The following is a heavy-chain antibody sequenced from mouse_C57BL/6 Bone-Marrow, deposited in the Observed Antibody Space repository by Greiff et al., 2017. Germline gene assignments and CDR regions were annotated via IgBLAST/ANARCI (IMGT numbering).Heavy chain of an antibody. Sequence: VQLQQSGAELMKPGASVKISCKASGYAFSSSWMNWVKQRPGKGLEWIGRIYPGDGDTNYNGKFKGKATLTADKSSSTAYMQLSSLTSEDSAVYFCARLLLTYDWAMDYWGQGTSVTVSS. J-gene: IGHJ4*01. D-gene: IGHD2-12*01. CDR1: GYAFSSSW. V-gene: IGHV1-82*01. CDR2: IYPGDGDT. CDR3: ARLLLTYDWAMDY.